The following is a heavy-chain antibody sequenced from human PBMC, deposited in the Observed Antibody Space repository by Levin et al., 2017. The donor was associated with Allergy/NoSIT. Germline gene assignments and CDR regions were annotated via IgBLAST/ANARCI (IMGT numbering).Heavy chain of an antibody. V-gene: IGHV3-20*01. J-gene: IGHJ3*02. CDR1: GFTFDDYG. D-gene: IGHD2/OR15-2a*01. CDR3: ARHRFTMNIHDGFDI. CDR2: INWNGGST. Sequence: GGSLRLSCAASGFTFDDYGMSWVRQAPGKGLEWVSGINWNGGSTGYADPVKGRLTISRDNAKNSLYLQMNSLRAEDTALYHCARHRFTMNIHDGFDIWGQGTMVIVSS.